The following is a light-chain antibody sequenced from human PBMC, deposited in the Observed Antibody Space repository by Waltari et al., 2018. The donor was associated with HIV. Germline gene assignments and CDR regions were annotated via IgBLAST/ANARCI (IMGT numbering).Light chain of an antibody. J-gene: IGLJ3*02. V-gene: IGLV2-8*01. CDR2: EVN. Sequence: QSALTQPPSASGSPGQSVTIPCTATSSDVGGSKYLSWYQQHPGKAPKLMIYEVNKRPSGVPDRFSGSKSANTASLTVSGLQADDEADYYCNSYAGSNNWVFGGGTKLTVL. CDR1: SSDVGGSKY. CDR3: NSYAGSNNWV.